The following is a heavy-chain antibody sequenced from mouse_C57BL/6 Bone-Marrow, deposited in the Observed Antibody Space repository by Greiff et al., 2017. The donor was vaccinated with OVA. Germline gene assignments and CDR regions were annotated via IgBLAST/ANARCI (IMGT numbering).Heavy chain of an antibody. D-gene: IGHD2-4*01. CDR3: ARYYDSWFAY. V-gene: IGHV1-72*01. J-gene: IGHJ3*01. CDR2: IDPNSGGT. CDR1: GYTFTSYW. Sequence: QVQLKQPGAELVKPGASVKLSCKASGYTFTSYWMHWVKQRPGRGLEWIGRIDPNSGGTKYNEKFKSKATLTVDKPSSTAYMQLSSLTSEDSAVYYCARYYDSWFAYWGQGTLVTVSA.